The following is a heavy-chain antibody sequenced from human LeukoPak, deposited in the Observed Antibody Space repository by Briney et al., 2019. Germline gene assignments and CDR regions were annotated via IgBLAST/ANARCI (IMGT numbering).Heavy chain of an antibody. CDR1: GYTFTSYD. D-gene: IGHD6-6*01. V-gene: IGHV1-46*01. J-gene: IGHJ4*02. CDR3: ASNPESYSSSGLDY. Sequence: ASVKVSCKASGYTFTSYDINWVRQATGQGLEWMGIVNPSSGTTNYAQQFQGRVTMTRDTSTRTVYMELSSLRPEDTAVYYCASNPESYSSSGLDYWGQGTLVTVSS. CDR2: VNPSSGTT.